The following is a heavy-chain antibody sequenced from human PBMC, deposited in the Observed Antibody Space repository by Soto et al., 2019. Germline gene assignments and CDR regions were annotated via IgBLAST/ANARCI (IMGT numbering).Heavy chain of an antibody. CDR2: ISGSGGST. Sequence: GGSLRLSCAASGFTFSSYAMSWVRQAPGKGLEWVSAISGSGGSTYYADSVKGRFTISRDNSKNTLYLQMNSLRAEDTAVYYCAKSIGWQEASYYYYYGMDVWGQGXTVTVYS. CDR3: AKSIGWQEASYYYYYGMDV. V-gene: IGHV3-23*01. CDR1: GFTFSSYA. J-gene: IGHJ6*02. D-gene: IGHD2-15*01.